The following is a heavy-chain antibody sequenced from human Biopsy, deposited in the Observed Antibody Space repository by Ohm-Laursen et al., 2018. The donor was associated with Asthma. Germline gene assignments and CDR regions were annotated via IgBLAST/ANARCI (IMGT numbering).Heavy chain of an antibody. Sequence: GSLRLSCAAPGLTFSSSAMSWVRQAPGKGLERVSAITGSGGTTYYADSVRGRFTISRDNSKSTLFLQMDSLSAEDTAVYYCAKDFRGIAVAGDRGFDYWGQGTLVTVSS. J-gene: IGHJ4*02. CDR3: AKDFRGIAVAGDRGFDY. CDR2: ITGSGGTT. V-gene: IGHV3-23*01. CDR1: GLTFSSSA. D-gene: IGHD6-19*01.